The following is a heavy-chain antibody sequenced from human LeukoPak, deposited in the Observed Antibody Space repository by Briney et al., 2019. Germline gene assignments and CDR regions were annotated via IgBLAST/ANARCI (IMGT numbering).Heavy chain of an antibody. Sequence: PSETLSLTCTVSGASISSYYWSWIRQPPGKGLEWIGYIYYSGSTNYNPSLKSRVTISVDTSKNQFSLKLSSVTAADTAVYYCASENYYDSSGYYYFDNWGQGTLVTVSS. CDR1: GASISSYY. J-gene: IGHJ4*02. D-gene: IGHD3-22*01. CDR3: ASENYYDSSGYYYFDN. CDR2: IYYSGST. V-gene: IGHV4-59*01.